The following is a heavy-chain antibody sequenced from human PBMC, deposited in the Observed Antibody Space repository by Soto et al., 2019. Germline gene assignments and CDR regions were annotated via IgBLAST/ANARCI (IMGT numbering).Heavy chain of an antibody. CDR2: IIPIFGTA. V-gene: IGHV1-69*13. CDR1: GGTFSSYA. Sequence: GASVKVSCKASGGTFSSYAISWVRQAPGQGLEWMGGIIPIFGTANYAQKFQGRVTITADESTSTAYMELSSLRSEDTAVYYCARVKKIAVAQTPTDYYYYYYGMGVLGQGTTVTVSS. CDR3: ARVKKIAVAQTPTDYYYYYYGMGV. J-gene: IGHJ6*02. D-gene: IGHD6-19*01.